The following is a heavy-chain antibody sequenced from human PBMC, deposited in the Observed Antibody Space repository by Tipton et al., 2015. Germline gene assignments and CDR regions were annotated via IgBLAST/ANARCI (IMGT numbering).Heavy chain of an antibody. D-gene: IGHD5-12*01. J-gene: IGHJ5*02. CDR2: IFYSRST. CDR1: GDSISGGDYY. Sequence: TLSLTCTVSGDSISGGDYYWSWIRQRPGKGLEWIGFIFYSRSTYYNPSLKSRPTISADTSKNQFSLKLSSVTVADTAVYYCARGRTIVATVKGEEMDAWGQGTLVTVSS. CDR3: ARGRTIVATVKGEEMDA. V-gene: IGHV4-30-4*01.